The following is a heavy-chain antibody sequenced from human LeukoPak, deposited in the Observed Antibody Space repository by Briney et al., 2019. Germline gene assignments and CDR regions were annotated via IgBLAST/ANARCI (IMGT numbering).Heavy chain of an antibody. D-gene: IGHD2-2*01. V-gene: IGHV1-2*02. Sequence: ASVKVSCKASGYTFTGYYMHWVRQAPGQGLEWMGWINPNSGGTNYAQKFQGRVTMTRDTSISTAYMELSRLRSDDTAVYYCARDGIVVVPAAISWGYYYYYMDVWGKGTMVTVSS. J-gene: IGHJ6*03. CDR3: ARDGIVVVPAAISWGYYYYYMDV. CDR1: GYTFTGYY. CDR2: INPNSGGT.